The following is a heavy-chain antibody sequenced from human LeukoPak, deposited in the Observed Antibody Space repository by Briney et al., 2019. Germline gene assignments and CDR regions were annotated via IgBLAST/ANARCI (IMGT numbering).Heavy chain of an antibody. Sequence: GGSLRLSCAASGFTFSSYAMSWVHQAPGKGLEWVSAISSSGETYYAGSVKGRFTISRDNSKNTLYLQMNSLRAEDTALYYCAKDAVGATAYYFDYWGQGTLVTVSS. CDR3: AKDAVGATAYYFDY. J-gene: IGHJ4*02. V-gene: IGHV3-23*01. CDR2: ISSSGET. D-gene: IGHD1-26*01. CDR1: GFTFSSYA.